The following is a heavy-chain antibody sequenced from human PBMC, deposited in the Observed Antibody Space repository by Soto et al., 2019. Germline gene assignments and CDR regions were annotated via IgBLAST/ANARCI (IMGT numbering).Heavy chain of an antibody. CDR2: IYYSGNT. J-gene: IGHJ6*02. D-gene: IGHD3-22*01. Sequence: SETLSLTCTVSGDSISSGDYYWSWIRQPPGKGLEWIGCIYYSGNTYYNPSLKRRFSISVDTSKNQFSLQLSSVTAADTAVYYCARHTNYYDSSGYDYYYYGMDVWGQGTTVT. CDR3: ARHTNYYDSSGYDYYYYGMDV. CDR1: GDSISSGDYY. V-gene: IGHV4-30-4*01.